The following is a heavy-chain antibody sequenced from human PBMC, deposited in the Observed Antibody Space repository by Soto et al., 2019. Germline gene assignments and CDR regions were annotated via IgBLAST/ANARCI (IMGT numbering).Heavy chain of an antibody. D-gene: IGHD2-15*01. V-gene: IGHV3-7*01. CDR3: ARVACSGGSCYSALDY. CDR2: IKQDGSEK. J-gene: IGHJ4*02. CDR1: GFTFSSFW. Sequence: GGSLRLSCAASGFTFSSFWMSWVRQAPGKGLEWVANIKQDGSEKYYVDSVKGRFTISRDNAKNSLYLQMNSLRAEDTAVYYCARVACSGGSCYSALDYWGQGTLVTVSS.